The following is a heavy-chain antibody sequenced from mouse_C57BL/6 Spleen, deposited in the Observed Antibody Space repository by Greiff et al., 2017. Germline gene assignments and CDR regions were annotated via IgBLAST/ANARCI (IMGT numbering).Heavy chain of an antibody. Sequence: QVQLQQSGAELVKPGASVKISCKASGYAFSSYWMNWVKQRPGKGLEWIGQIYPGDGDTNYNGKFKGKDTLTADKSSSTAYMQLCSLSSEDSAVYFCASVWDYDAVDYWGQGTTLTVSS. CDR3: ASVWDYDAVDY. V-gene: IGHV1-80*01. CDR1: GYAFSSYW. D-gene: IGHD2-4*01. J-gene: IGHJ2*01. CDR2: IYPGDGDT.